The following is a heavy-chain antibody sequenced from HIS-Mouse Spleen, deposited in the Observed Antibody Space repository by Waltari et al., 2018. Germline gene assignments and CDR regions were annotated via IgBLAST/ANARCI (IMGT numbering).Heavy chain of an antibody. D-gene: IGHD6-6*01. J-gene: IGHJ3*02. V-gene: IGHV2-5*02. CDR3: AHRHSSIAARQEGDAFDI. Sequence: QITLKESGPTLVKPTQTLTLTCTFSGFSLSPSGVGVGWIRQPPGQALEWLALIYWDDDKRYSPSLKSRLTITKDTSKNQVVLTMTNMDPVDTATYYCAHRHSSIAARQEGDAFDIWGQGTMVTVSS. CDR1: GFSLSPSGVG. CDR2: IYWDDDK.